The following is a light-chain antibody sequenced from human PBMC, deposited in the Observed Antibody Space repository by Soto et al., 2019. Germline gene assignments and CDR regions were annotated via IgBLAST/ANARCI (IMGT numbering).Light chain of an antibody. CDR3: QKYDSAPRT. J-gene: IGKJ1*01. CDR1: QDIRNY. CDR2: TAS. V-gene: IGKV1-27*01. Sequence: DIQMTQSPSSLSASVGDRVTITCRASQDIRNYLVWYQQKPGKVPRILIDTASSLQSGVPSRFSGGGSGTDFTLTIDSLQPEDVATYYCQKYDSAPRTFGQGTKV.